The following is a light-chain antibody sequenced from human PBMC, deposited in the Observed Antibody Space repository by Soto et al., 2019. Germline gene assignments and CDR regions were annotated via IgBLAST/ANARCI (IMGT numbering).Light chain of an antibody. CDR2: WTS. Sequence: DMVMTQSPDSLAVSLGERATINCKSSQSVLKSSNNKYYLAWYQQKPGQPPKLLIYWTSTRESGVPDRFSGSGSETDFTLTISSLQAEDVAVYYCQQHYTTPFNFGQGTKLEIK. CDR3: QQHYTTPFN. J-gene: IGKJ2*01. CDR1: QSVLKSSNNKYY. V-gene: IGKV4-1*01.